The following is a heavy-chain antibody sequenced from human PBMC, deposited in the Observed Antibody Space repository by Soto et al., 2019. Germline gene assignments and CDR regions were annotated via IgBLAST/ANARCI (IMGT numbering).Heavy chain of an antibody. CDR3: ATSNWFDP. CDR2: IYYSGST. CDR1: GGSISSRGYY. Sequence: QLQLQESGPGLVKPSETLSLTCTVSGGSISSRGYYWGWIRQPPGKGLEWIGTIYYSGSTYYNPSLKSRVTISVDTSKNQFSQKLSSVTAADTAVYYCATSNWFDPWGQGTLVTVSS. J-gene: IGHJ5*02. V-gene: IGHV4-39*01.